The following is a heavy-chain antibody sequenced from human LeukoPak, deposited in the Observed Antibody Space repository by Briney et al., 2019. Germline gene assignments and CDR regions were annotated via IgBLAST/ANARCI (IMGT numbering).Heavy chain of an antibody. V-gene: IGHV1-24*01. J-gene: IGHJ6*02. CDR1: GYTLTELS. D-gene: IGHD2-15*01. Sequence: ASVKVSCKVSGYTLTELSMHWVRQAPGKGLEWMGGFDPEDGETIYAQKFQGRVTMTEDTSTDTAYMELSSLRSEDTAVYYCARCSGGSCYNTNYYGMDVWGQGTTVTVSS. CDR2: FDPEDGET. CDR3: ARCSGGSCYNTNYYGMDV.